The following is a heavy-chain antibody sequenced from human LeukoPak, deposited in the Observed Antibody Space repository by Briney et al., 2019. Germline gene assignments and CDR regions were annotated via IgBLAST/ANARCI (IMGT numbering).Heavy chain of an antibody. CDR2: IYHSGST. Sequence: SQTLSLTCTVSGGSISSGGYYWSWIRQPPGKGLEWIGYIYHSGSTYYNPSLKSRVTISVDRSKNQFSLKLSSVTAADTAVYYCASGPYYDILTGYYMVFGYWGQGTLVTVSS. V-gene: IGHV4-30-2*01. CDR1: GGSISSGGYY. D-gene: IGHD3-9*01. CDR3: ASGPYYDILTGYYMVFGY. J-gene: IGHJ4*02.